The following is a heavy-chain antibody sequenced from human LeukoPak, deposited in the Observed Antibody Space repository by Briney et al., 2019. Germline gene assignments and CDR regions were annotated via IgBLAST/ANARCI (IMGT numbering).Heavy chain of an antibody. V-gene: IGHV4-59*01. CDR3: ARSIDWFDP. J-gene: IGHJ5*02. CDR1: GGSISSYS. Sequence: SETPSLTCTVSGGSISSYSWSWIRQPPGKGLEWIGYIFYSGSTNYNPSLKSRVTISVDTSKNQFSLKLSSVTAADTAVYYCARSIDWFDPWGQGTLVTVSS. CDR2: IFYSGST.